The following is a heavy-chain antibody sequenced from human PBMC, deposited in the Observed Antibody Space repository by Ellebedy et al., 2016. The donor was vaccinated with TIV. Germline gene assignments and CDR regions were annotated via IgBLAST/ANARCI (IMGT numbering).Heavy chain of an antibody. CDR3: SRDQWMGRAYYFDS. CDR1: GFTFSNYW. CDR2: IKQDGSEK. D-gene: IGHD1-26*01. V-gene: IGHV3-7*01. Sequence: GGSLRLSCAASGFTFSNYWMSWFRQAPGKGLEWVANIKQDGSEKYYVDSVKGRFSISRDHAKNSLYVQMNSRRDEDTAVYYCSRDQWMGRAYYFDSWGQGTLVTVSS. J-gene: IGHJ4*02.